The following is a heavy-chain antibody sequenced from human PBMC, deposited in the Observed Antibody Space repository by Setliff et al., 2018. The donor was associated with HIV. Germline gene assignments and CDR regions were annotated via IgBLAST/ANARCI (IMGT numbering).Heavy chain of an antibody. J-gene: IGHJ4*02. CDR1: GGSITTTNYY. CDR3: ARARGPPLPVLDF. V-gene: IGHV4-39*07. Sequence: SETLSLTCTVSGGSITTTNYYWGWVRQSPGKGLEWIGVIYYRGSAYYNSSLQSQVTLSVDTSKNSFSLHLTSVTAADTAVYFCARARGPPLPVLDFWGPGTLVTVSS. D-gene: IGHD3-10*01. CDR2: IYYRGSA.